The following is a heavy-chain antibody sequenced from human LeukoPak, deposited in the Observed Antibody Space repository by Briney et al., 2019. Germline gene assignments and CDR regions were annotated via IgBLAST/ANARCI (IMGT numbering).Heavy chain of an antibody. CDR2: IIPILGIA. J-gene: IGHJ4*02. CDR3: ARDSRITMMGDY. V-gene: IGHV1-69*04. D-gene: IGHD3-22*01. Sequence: ASVKVSCKASGGTFSSYAISWVRQAPGQGLEWMGRIIPILGIANYAQKFQGRVTITADKSTSTAYMGLSSLRSEDTVVYYCARDSRITMMGDYWGQGTLVTVSS. CDR1: GGTFSSYA.